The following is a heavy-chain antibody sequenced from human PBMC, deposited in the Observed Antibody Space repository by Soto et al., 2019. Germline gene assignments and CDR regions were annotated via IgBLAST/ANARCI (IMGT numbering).Heavy chain of an antibody. CDR1: GGSISSGGYY. CDR3: AISFGVAAAGPFDY. D-gene: IGHD6-13*01. J-gene: IGHJ4*02. V-gene: IGHV4-31*03. Sequence: QVQLQESGPGLVKPSQTLSLTCTVSGGSISSGGYYWSWIRQHPGKGLEWIGYIYYSGSTYYNPSVKSCVTISVDTSKNQFSLTLSSVTAADTAVYYCAISFGVAAAGPFDYWGQGTLVTVSS. CDR2: IYYSGST.